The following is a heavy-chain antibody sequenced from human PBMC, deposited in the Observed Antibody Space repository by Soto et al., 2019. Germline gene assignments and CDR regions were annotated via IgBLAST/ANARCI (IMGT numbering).Heavy chain of an antibody. J-gene: IGHJ3*01. Sequence: XGSLRLSCATADVTISPYWMTWVRQTPGQGLEFVANIKEDGSVTNYVDSVKGRFTISRDNAKNSLYLQMNSLRAEDTAVYYCGTDQWGGAFDLWGRGTTVTVSS. CDR3: GTDQWGGAFDL. V-gene: IGHV3-7*01. CDR2: IKEDGSVT. D-gene: IGHD3-10*01. CDR1: DVTISPYW.